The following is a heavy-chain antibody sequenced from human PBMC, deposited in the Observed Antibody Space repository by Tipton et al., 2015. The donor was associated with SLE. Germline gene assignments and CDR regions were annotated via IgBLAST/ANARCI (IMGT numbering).Heavy chain of an antibody. Sequence: TLSLTCAVYGGSFSGYYWSWIRQPPGKGLEWIGEINYSGSTNYNPSLKSRVTISVDTSKNQFSLKLSSVTAADTAVYYCARGVGSSWAFDCWGQGTLVTVSS. CDR3: ARGVGSSWAFDC. CDR1: GGSFSGYY. V-gene: IGHV4-34*01. J-gene: IGHJ4*02. CDR2: INYSGST. D-gene: IGHD6-13*01.